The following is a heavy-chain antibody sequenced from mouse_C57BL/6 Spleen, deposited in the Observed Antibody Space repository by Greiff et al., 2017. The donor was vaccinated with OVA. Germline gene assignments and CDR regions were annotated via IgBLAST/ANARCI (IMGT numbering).Heavy chain of an antibody. V-gene: IGHV1-64*01. D-gene: IGHD2-4*01. J-gene: IGHJ1*03. CDR3: ARSYDYDNYFDV. CDR2: IHPNSGST. CDR1: GYTFTSYW. Sequence: VQLQQPGAELVKPGASVKLSCKASGYTFTSYWMHWVKQRPGQGLEWIGMIHPNSGSTNYNEKFKSKATLTVDKSSSTAYMQLSSLTSEDSAVYYCARSYDYDNYFDVWGTGTTVTVSS.